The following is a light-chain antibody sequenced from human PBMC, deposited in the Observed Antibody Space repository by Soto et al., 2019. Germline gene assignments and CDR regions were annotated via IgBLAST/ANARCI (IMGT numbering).Light chain of an antibody. CDR3: AARDDTLNGAV. CDR1: SSNIGSNT. CDR2: SNN. V-gene: IGLV1-44*01. J-gene: IGLJ3*02. Sequence: QSVLTQPPSASGTPGQRVTISCSGSSSNIGSNTVNWYQQLPGTAPKLLIYSNNQRPSGVPERFSGSKSGTSASLAISGLQSEDEADYYCAARDDTLNGAVFGGGTKLTVL.